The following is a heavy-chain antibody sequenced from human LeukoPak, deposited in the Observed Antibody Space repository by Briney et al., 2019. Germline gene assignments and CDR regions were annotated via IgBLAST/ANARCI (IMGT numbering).Heavy chain of an antibody. V-gene: IGHV7-4-1*02. CDR2: INTNTGNP. Sequence: ASVKVSCKASGYTFTNYYMHWVRQAPGQGLEWMGWINTNTGNPTYAQGFTGRFVFSLDTSVSTAYLQISSLKAEDTAVYYCARATRLVNRIYYMDVWGKGTTVTVSS. CDR3: ARATRLVNRIYYMDV. D-gene: IGHD3-9*01. CDR1: GYTFTNYY. J-gene: IGHJ6*03.